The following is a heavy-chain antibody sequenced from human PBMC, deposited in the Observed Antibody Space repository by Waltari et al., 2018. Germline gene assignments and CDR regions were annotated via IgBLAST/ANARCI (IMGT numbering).Heavy chain of an antibody. D-gene: IGHD6-19*01. J-gene: IGHJ6*02. Sequence: EVQLVESGGGLIQPGGSLRLSCAASGFTVSNNYMSWVRQAPGKGLEWVSIIYSGGSTYYADSVKGRFTSSRDSSRNILYLQMNNLRAEDTAVYYCARYLVAYRSVWWPGVEYYYYGLDIWGQGTTVTVSS. CDR3: ARYLVAYRSVWWPGVEYYYYGLDI. V-gene: IGHV3-53*01. CDR2: IYSGGST. CDR1: GFTVSNNY.